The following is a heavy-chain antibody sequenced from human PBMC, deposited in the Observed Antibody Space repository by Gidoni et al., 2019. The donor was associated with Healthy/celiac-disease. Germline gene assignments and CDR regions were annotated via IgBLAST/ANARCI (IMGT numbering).Heavy chain of an antibody. J-gene: IGHJ6*02. D-gene: IGHD2-2*01. Sequence: QVQLVQSGAEVKKPGASVKVSCKASGYTFTGYYMHWVRQAPGQGLEWMGWINPNSGGTNYAQKVQGRVTMTRDTSISTAYMELSRLRSDDTAVYYCARAEGCSSTSCYRPYYYYGMDVWGQGTTVTVSS. CDR2: INPNSGGT. CDR3: ARAEGCSSTSCYRPYYYYGMDV. CDR1: GYTFTGYY. V-gene: IGHV1-2*02.